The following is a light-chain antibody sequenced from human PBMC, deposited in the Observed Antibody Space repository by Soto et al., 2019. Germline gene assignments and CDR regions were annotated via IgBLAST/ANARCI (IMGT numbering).Light chain of an antibody. CDR3: QQRSNWPPVT. CDR1: QSVSSY. Sequence: EIVLTQSPATLSLSPGERATLSCRASQSVSSYLAWYQQKPGQAPRLLIYDASNRATGIPARFSGSVTGTDFTLTISSLEPEDFAVYYWQQRSNWPPVTFGQGTKLEIK. J-gene: IGKJ2*01. V-gene: IGKV3-11*01. CDR2: DAS.